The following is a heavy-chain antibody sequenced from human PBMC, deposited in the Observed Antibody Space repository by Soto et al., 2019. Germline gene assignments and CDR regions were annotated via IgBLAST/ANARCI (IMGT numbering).Heavy chain of an antibody. V-gene: IGHV4-30-4*01. D-gene: IGHD2-21*01. CDR2: IYKSGST. J-gene: IGHJ4*02. CDR1: GGSINNNGYF. Sequence: QVQLQESGPGVVEPSQTLSLTCTVSGGSINNNGYFWSWIRQPPGSGLEWIGHIYKSGSTYSNPSLKSLLTISVDTSKYQFPLKLSSVTAADTAVYYCARWPSVDKVDYWGQGTLVTVSS. CDR3: ARWPSVDKVDY.